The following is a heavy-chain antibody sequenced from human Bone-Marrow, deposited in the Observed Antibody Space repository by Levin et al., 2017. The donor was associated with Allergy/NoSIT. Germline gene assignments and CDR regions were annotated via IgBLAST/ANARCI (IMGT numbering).Heavy chain of an antibody. CDR1: GDSITSDDHY. D-gene: IGHD2-8*02. Sequence: NTSETLSLTCAVSGDSITSDDHYWTWIRQSPDKGLEWLGEISPTGDTNYNPSLESRLAISVDTSTLHFSLRMSAMTASDTAVYYCARGGRYCSGVCNYYLDSWGQGALVSVSS. CDR2: ISPTGDT. V-gene: IGHV4-34*01. J-gene: IGHJ4*02. CDR3: ARGGRYCSGVCNYYLDS.